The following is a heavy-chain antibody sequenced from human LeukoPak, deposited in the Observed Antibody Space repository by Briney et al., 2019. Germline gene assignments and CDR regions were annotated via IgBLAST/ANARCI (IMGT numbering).Heavy chain of an antibody. J-gene: IGHJ4*02. CDR1: GGSFSGYY. D-gene: IGHD3-16*02. V-gene: IGHV4-34*01. CDR2: INHSGST. Sequence: SETLSLTCAVYGGSFSGYYWSWIRQPPGKGLEWIGEINHSGSTNYNPSLKSRVTISVDTSKNQFSLKLSSVTAADTAVYYCARGLTYDYVWGSYRYTYYFDYWGQGTLVTVSS. CDR3: ARGLTYDYVWGSYRYTYYFDY.